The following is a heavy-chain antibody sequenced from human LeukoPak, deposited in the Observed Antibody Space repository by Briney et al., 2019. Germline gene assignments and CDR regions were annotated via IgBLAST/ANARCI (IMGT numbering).Heavy chain of an antibody. CDR2: ISGSGGST. V-gene: IGHV3-23*01. Sequence: PGGSLRLSCAASGFTFSSYAMSWVRQAPGKGLEWVSAISGSGGSTYYADSVKGRFTISRDNSKNTLYLQMNSLRAEDTAVYYCAKPFNPQVWRPNAFDIWGQGTMVTVSS. CDR3: AKPFNPQVWRPNAFDI. CDR1: GFTFSSYA. J-gene: IGHJ3*02. D-gene: IGHD3-16*01.